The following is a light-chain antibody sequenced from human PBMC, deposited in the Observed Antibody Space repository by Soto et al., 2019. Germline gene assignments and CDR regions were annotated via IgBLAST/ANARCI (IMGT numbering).Light chain of an antibody. CDR3: QHYGHLCNT. J-gene: IGKJ5*01. CDR1: ESVTSNS. CDR2: GAS. Sequence: EIVLTQSPGTLSLSPGERATLSCRASESVTSNSLAWFQQKPGQAPRLLIYGASSRATGIPDRFSGSGSGTDFTLTISRLEPEDFAVYYCQHYGHLCNTFGQGTRLEI. V-gene: IGKV3-20*01.